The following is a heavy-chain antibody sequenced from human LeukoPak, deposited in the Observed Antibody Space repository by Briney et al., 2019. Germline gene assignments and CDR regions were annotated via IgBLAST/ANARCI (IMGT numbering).Heavy chain of an antibody. D-gene: IGHD3-3*01. CDR3: ARDKAIFSYFDY. CDR2: ISGSGGST. CDR1: GFTFSSYA. Sequence: GGSLRLSCAASGFTFSSYAMSWVRQAPGKGLEWVSAISGSGGSTYYADSVKGRFTISRDNSKNTLYLQMNSLRAEDTAVYYCARDKAIFSYFDYWGQGTLVTVSS. V-gene: IGHV3-23*01. J-gene: IGHJ4*02.